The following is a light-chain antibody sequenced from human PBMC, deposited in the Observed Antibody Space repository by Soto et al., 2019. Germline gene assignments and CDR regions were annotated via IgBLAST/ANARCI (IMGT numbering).Light chain of an antibody. J-gene: IGKJ1*01. CDR1: QNVRTF. V-gene: IGKV3-11*01. CDR2: GAS. CDR3: QQHSHWPPWT. Sequence: EVVLTQSPATLYLSPGERATLSCRASQNVRTFLDWYQQKPGQAPRLLIYGASNRATGIPARFSGSGSGTDFTLTISGLEPEDFAVYYCQQHSHWPPWTFGQGTGVEIQ.